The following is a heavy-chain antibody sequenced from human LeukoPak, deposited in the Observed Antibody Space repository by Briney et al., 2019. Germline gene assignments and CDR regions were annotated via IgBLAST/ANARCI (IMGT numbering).Heavy chain of an antibody. V-gene: IGHV4-39*01. CDR1: GGSISISSYY. Sequence: PSETLSLTCTVSGGSISISSYYWGWIRQPPGKGLEWIGSIYYSGSTYYSPSLKSRVTISVDTSKNQFSLKLSSVTAADTAVYYCARRWMGYYDGSGYYYSGIWFDPWGQGTLVTVSS. CDR2: IYYSGST. D-gene: IGHD3-22*01. CDR3: ARRWMGYYDGSGYYYSGIWFDP. J-gene: IGHJ5*02.